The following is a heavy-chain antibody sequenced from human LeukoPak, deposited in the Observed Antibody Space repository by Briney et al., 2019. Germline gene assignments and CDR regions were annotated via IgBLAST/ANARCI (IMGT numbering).Heavy chain of an antibody. V-gene: IGHV3-20*04. CDR1: GFTFSNYV. CDR2: ISGSGGST. J-gene: IGHJ3*02. CDR3: ARDIVLIAVAVRGSFDI. D-gene: IGHD6-19*01. Sequence: GETLRLSCAASGFTFSNYVMSWVRQAPGKGLEWVSAISGSGGSTGYADSVKGRFTISRDNAKNSLYLQMNSLRAEDTALYYCARDIVLIAVAVRGSFDIWGQGTMVTVSS.